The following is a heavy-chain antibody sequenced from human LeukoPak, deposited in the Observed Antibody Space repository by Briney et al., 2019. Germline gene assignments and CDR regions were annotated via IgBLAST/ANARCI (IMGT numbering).Heavy chain of an antibody. V-gene: IGHV3-23*01. CDR2: ISGSGGST. J-gene: IGHJ4*02. CDR1: GFTFSSYA. CDR3: AKTPLFHDYSNYYFDY. D-gene: IGHD4-11*01. Sequence: LAGGSLRLSCAASGFTFSSYAMSWVRQAPGKGLEWVSAISGSGGSTYYADSVKGRFTISRDNSKNTLYLQMNSLRAEDTAVYYCAKTPLFHDYSNYYFDYWGQGTLVTVSS.